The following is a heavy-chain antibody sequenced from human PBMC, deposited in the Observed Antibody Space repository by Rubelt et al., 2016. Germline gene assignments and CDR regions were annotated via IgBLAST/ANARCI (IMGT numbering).Heavy chain of an antibody. V-gene: IGHV4-59*08. CDR3: ARHQGDLFEIDY. J-gene: IGHJ4*02. D-gene: IGHD3-16*01. CDR1: GGSISPFS. Sequence: VQLLQSGPGLVKPSETLSLTCTVSGGSISPFSWSWIRQPPGKGLEWLGYMYYTGNTNYNSSLRSRPPISLDTSGNRLSLTLTSVTAADTAMYYCARHQGDLFEIDYWGQGTLVTVSP. CDR2: MYYTGNT.